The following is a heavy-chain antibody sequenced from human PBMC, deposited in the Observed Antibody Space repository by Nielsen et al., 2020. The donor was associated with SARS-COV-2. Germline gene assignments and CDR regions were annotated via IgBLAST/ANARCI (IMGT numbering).Heavy chain of an antibody. J-gene: IGHJ4*02. Sequence: GGSLRLSCAASGFTFSSYWMNWVRQAPGKGLEWVANIKQDGSEKYYGDSVKGRFTISRDNAKNSLYLQMNSLRAEDTALYYCARDAGGDSSSWYEEIWGQGTLVTVSS. V-gene: IGHV3-7*03. CDR3: ARDAGGDSSSWYEEI. D-gene: IGHD6-13*01. CDR1: GFTFSSYW. CDR2: IKQDGSEK.